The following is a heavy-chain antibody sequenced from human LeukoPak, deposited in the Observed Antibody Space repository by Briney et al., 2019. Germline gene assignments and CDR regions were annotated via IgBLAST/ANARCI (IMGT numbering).Heavy chain of an antibody. Sequence: GGSLRLSCAASGFTFDDYGMSWVRQAPGKGLEWVSGVNWNGGSTGYADSVKGRFTISRDNAKNSLYLQMNSLRAEDTALYYCARALWSGYYAIYWGAFDIWGQGTMVTVSS. CDR3: ARALWSGYYAIYWGAFDI. CDR2: VNWNGGST. V-gene: IGHV3-20*04. CDR1: GFTFDDYG. J-gene: IGHJ3*02. D-gene: IGHD3-3*01.